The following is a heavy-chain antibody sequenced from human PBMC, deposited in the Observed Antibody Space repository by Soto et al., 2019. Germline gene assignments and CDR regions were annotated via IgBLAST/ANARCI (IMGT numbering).Heavy chain of an antibody. V-gene: IGHV3-23*01. D-gene: IGHD3-10*01. CDR3: AKSPYSTMVRGVTWFDP. J-gene: IGHJ5*02. CDR1: GFTFSSYA. Sequence: GGSLRLSCAASGFTFSSYAMSWVRQAPGKGLEWVSAISGSGGSTYYADSVKGRFTISRDNSKNTLYLQMNSLRAEDTAVYYCAKSPYSTMVRGVTWFDPWGQGTLVTVSS. CDR2: ISGSGGST.